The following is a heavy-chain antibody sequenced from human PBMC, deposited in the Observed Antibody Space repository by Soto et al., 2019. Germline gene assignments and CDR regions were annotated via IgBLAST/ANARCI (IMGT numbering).Heavy chain of an antibody. CDR3: VGEVPHEKTPSDAFDI. CDR2: ISSSSSYI. J-gene: IGHJ3*02. V-gene: IGHV3-21*01. Sequence: PGGSLRLSCAASGFTFSSYSMNWVRQAPGKGLEWVSSISSSSSYIYYADSVKGRFTISRDNAKNSLYLQMNSLRAEDTAVYYCVGEVPHEKTPSDAFDIWGQGTMVTVSS. CDR1: GFTFSSYS.